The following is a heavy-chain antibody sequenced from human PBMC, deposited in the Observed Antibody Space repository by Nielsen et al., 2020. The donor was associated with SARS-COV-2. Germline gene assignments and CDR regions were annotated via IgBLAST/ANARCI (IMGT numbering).Heavy chain of an antibody. CDR2: TFGDHTT. V-gene: IGHV3-66*02. CDR3: ARETLDHTSSFVDH. J-gene: IGHJ5*02. D-gene: IGHD1-1*01. Sequence: GGSLRLSCAASGFTVSSKYMSWVRQAPGKGLEWVSLTFGDHTTYYPDSVKGRFTISRDNSKGTVHLQLNSLTVEDTAVYYCARETLDHTSSFVDHWGQGTLVTVSS. CDR1: GFTVSSKY.